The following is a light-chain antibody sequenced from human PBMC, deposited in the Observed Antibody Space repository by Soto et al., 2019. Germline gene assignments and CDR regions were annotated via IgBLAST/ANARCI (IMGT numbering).Light chain of an antibody. J-gene: IGKJ4*01. CDR3: QHYNSYPLT. CDR1: QSISSW. Sequence: DIQMIQSPSTLSASVGDRVTITCRASQSISSWLAWYQQKPGKAPKLLIYKASSLESGVPSRFSGSGSGTEFTLTISSLQPDDFATYYCQHYNSYPLTFGGGTKVEIK. CDR2: KAS. V-gene: IGKV1-5*03.